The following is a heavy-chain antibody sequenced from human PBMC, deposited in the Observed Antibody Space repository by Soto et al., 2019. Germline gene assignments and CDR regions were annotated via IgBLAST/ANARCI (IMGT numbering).Heavy chain of an antibody. D-gene: IGHD3-22*01. CDR3: ARAYYYDSSGPNWFDP. Sequence: SETLSLTCTVSGYSISSGYYWGWIRQPPGKGLEWIGSIYHSGSTYYNPSLKSRVTISVDTSKNKFSLKLSTVTAADTAVYYCARAYYYDSSGPNWFDPWGQGTLVTVSS. V-gene: IGHV4-38-2*02. CDR2: IYHSGST. J-gene: IGHJ5*02. CDR1: GYSISSGYY.